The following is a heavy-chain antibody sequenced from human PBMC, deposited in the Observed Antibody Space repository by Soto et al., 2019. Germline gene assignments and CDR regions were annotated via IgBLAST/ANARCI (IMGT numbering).Heavy chain of an antibody. D-gene: IGHD3-22*01. J-gene: IGHJ4*02. Sequence: SETLSLTCTVSGGSISSGGNYWSWIRQHPGKGLDWIGYIYYSGSTYYNPSLKSRVTISVDTSKNQFSLKLSSVTAADTAVYYCSNYYDSSGYFVYWGQGTLVTVSS. CDR1: GGSISSGGNY. CDR2: IYYSGST. CDR3: SNYYDSSGYFVY. V-gene: IGHV4-31*03.